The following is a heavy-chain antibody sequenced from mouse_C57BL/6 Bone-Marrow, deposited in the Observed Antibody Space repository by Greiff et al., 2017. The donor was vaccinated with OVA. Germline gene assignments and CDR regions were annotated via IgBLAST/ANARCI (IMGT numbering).Heavy chain of an antibody. Sequence: VQLQQSGAELVRPGTSVKMSCKASGYTFTNYWIGWAKQRPGHGLEWIGDIYPGGGYTNYNEKFKGKATLTADKSSSTAYMQFSSLTSEDSAIYYCARAYYYGSSYDGYFDVWGTGTTVTVSS. V-gene: IGHV1-63*01. J-gene: IGHJ1*03. D-gene: IGHD1-1*01. CDR2: IYPGGGYT. CDR3: ARAYYYGSSYDGYFDV. CDR1: GYTFTNYW.